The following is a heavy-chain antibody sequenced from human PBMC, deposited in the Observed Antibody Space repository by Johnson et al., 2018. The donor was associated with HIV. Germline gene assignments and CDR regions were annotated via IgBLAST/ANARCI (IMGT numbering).Heavy chain of an antibody. D-gene: IGHD3-22*01. CDR2: ISYDGSNK. Sequence: QVQLVESGGGVVQPGRSLRLSCAASGFTFSSYGMHWVRQAPGKGLEWVAVISYDGSNKYYADSVKGRFTISRDNSKNTLYLQMNSLRAEDTAVYYCASDLTRITMIVVVPQAFDIWGQGTMVTVSS. V-gene: IGHV3-30*19. CDR3: ASDLTRITMIVVVPQAFDI. CDR1: GFTFSSYG. J-gene: IGHJ3*02.